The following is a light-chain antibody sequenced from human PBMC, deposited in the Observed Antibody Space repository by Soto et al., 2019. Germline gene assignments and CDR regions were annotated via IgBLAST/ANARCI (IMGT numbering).Light chain of an antibody. Sequence: DIQLPQSQFSLSASVGDSVTLACLTSQDINNVLARYQQKPGKVPWLLIYAASTLQSGVPSRFSGSGSGTDFTLTISGLQPEDVATYYCQKYNSAPFTFGGGTKVDIK. V-gene: IGKV1-27*01. CDR2: AAS. CDR1: QDINNV. J-gene: IGKJ4*01. CDR3: QKYNSAPFT.